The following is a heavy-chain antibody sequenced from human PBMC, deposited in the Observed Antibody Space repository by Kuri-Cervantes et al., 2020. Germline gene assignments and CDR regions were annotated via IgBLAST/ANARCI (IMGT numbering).Heavy chain of an antibody. J-gene: IGHJ6*03. D-gene: IGHD6-13*01. V-gene: IGHV1-2*04. CDR1: RYTFTGYY. CDR2: INPNSGGT. Sequence: ASVKVSCKASRYTFTGYYMHWVRQAPGQGLEWMGWINPNSGGTNYAQKFQGWVTMTRDTSISTAYMELSRLRSDDTAVYYCARGVDIAAHGGGDYYYMDVWGKGTTVTVSS. CDR3: ARGVDIAAHGGGDYYYMDV.